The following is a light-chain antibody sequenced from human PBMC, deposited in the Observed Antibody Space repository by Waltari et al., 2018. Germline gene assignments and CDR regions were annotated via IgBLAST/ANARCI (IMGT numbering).Light chain of an antibody. CDR3: CSYAGRGTYV. Sequence: QSALTQPASVSGTPGQSITISCSGTTSDVGSYDLLSWYQQHPGEAPKLLICEVFKRPPDTSSRFSGAKSGSTASLTISGLQPEDEADYYCCSYAGRGTYVFGSGTKVTVL. CDR2: EVF. CDR1: TSDVGSYDL. V-gene: IGLV2-23*02. J-gene: IGLJ1*01.